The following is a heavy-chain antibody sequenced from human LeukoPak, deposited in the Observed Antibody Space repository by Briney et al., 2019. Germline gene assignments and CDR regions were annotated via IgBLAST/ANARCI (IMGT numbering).Heavy chain of an antibody. D-gene: IGHD2-2*01. Sequence: GGSLRLSCAGSGFTFSHHWMSWVRQAPGKGLEWVANIKHDGSETYYVDSVRGRFTVSRDNAKTSLYLQIDSLRAEDTAVYFCARDPPAPGCCFDPWGQGTLVTVSS. J-gene: IGHJ5*02. CDR2: IKHDGSET. CDR1: GFTFSHHW. V-gene: IGHV3-7*01. CDR3: ARDPPAPGCCFDP.